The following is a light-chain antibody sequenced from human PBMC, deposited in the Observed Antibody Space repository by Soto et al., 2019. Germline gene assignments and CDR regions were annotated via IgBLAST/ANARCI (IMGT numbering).Light chain of an antibody. Sequence: EIVLTQSPATLSLSPGERATLSCRASQSVSSYVAWYQQKPGQAPRLLIYDASNRATGIPARFSVSGSGTDDTLTNSCLEPEDFAVSYCQQRSNWPVTLGGRTKVETK. J-gene: IGKJ4*02. V-gene: IGKV3-11*01. CDR1: QSVSSY. CDR2: DAS. CDR3: QQRSNWPVT.